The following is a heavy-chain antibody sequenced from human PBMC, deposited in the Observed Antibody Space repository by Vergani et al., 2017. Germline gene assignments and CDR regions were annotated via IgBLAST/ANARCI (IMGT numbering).Heavy chain of an antibody. CDR2: LSASDRRT. J-gene: IGHJ3*02. CDR3: AKVGRSEVASTFGAFDI. Sequence: EVLLVESGGDLVQPGGSLRLSCAASGFTFIMHAMSWVRQAPGKGLEWVSTLSASDRRTHYADSVKGRFSISRDISKNTLFLHMNSLRPEDTAVYYCAKVGRSEVASTFGAFDIWGQGTMVTVSS. CDR1: GFTFIMHA. D-gene: IGHD6-19*01. V-gene: IGHV3-23*04.